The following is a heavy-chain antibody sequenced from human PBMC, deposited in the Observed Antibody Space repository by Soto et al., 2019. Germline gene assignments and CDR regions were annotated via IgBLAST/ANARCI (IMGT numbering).Heavy chain of an antibody. Sequence: QVQLVQSGAEVKKPGSSVKVSCKASGGTFNSYVFNWVRQAPGQGLEWMGGIISIFGTPNYGQKFQGRVTITAGESTSTGFMEWSSLTSEDKAIYYCARDLRSGYDPGDYWGQGTVVTVSA. CDR3: ARDLRSGYDPGDY. CDR2: IISIFGTP. J-gene: IGHJ4*02. V-gene: IGHV1-69*12. D-gene: IGHD5-12*01. CDR1: GGTFNSYV.